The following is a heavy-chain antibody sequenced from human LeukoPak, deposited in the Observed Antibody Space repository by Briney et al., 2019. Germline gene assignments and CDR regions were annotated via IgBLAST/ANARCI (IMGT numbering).Heavy chain of an antibody. CDR3: ASPSPYGDYGGGFDY. J-gene: IGHJ4*02. V-gene: IGHV1-2*02. CDR1: GYTFTGYY. D-gene: IGHD4-17*01. Sequence: GASVKVSCKASGYTFTGYYMHWVRQAPGQGLEWMGWINPNSGGTNYAQKFQGRVTMTRDTSTSTVYMELSSLRSEDTAVYYCASPSPYGDYGGGFDYWGQGTLVTVSS. CDR2: INPNSGGT.